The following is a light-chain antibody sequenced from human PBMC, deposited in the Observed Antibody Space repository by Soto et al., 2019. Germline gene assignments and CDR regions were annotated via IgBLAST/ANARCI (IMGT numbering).Light chain of an antibody. CDR1: QGISSY. CDR2: AAS. Sequence: AIRMTQSPSSLSASTGDRVTITCRASQGISSYLAWYQQKPGKAPKLLIYAASTLQSGVPSRFSGSGSGTGFTLTISCLQSDDFGPYYCYQYYSYQYTFGQGTKGDIK. J-gene: IGKJ2*01. CDR3: YQYYSYQYT. V-gene: IGKV1-8*01.